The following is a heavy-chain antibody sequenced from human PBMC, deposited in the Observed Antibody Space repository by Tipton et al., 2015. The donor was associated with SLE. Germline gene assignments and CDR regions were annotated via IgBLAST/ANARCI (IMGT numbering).Heavy chain of an antibody. CDR1: GGSISSYY. CDR3: ARGDTIPSGWFDP. J-gene: IGHJ5*02. CDR2: IYYSVST. Sequence: TLSLTCTVSGGSISSYYWSWFRQPPGKGLEWIGYIYYSVSTNYNPSLKSRVTISVDTSTNQFSLKLSFVTAADTAVYYCARGDTIPSGWFDPWGQGTLVTVSS. V-gene: IGHV4-59*01. D-gene: IGHD3-3*01.